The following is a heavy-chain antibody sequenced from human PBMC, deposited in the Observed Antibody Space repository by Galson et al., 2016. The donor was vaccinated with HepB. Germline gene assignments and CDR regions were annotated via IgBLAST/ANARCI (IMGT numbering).Heavy chain of an antibody. J-gene: IGHJ4*02. D-gene: IGHD2-2*01. V-gene: IGHV3-23*01. CDR1: GFTFNGYA. CDR2: ISGSGSST. Sequence: SLRLSCAASGFTFNGYAMSWVRQAPGKGLEWVSSISGSGSSTYYADSVKGRFTISRDNSKNMLYLQMNSLRAEDTAIYYCAKDIRGYEGLVDYWGQGTLVTVSS. CDR3: AKDIRGYEGLVDY.